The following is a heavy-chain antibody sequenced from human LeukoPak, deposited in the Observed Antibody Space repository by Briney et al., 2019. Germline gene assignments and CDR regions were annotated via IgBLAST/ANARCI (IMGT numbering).Heavy chain of an antibody. CDR2: IHYSGST. D-gene: IGHD3-10*01. CDR1: GGSVSSDISY. J-gene: IGHJ5*02. V-gene: IGHV4-61*01. CDR3: ARDSGNWFDP. Sequence: SETLSHTCTVSGGSVSSDISYWSWIRQPPGKGLEWIGYIHYSGSTNYNPSLKSRVTISVDTSKNQFSLRLSSVTAADTAVYYCARDSGNWFDPWGQGTLVTVSS.